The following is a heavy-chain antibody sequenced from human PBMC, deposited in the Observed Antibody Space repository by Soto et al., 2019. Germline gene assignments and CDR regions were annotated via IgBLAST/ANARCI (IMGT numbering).Heavy chain of an antibody. J-gene: IGHJ1*01. V-gene: IGHV3-9*01. Sequence: EVQLVESGGGLVQPGRSLRLSCAASGFTFDDYAMHWVRQVPGKGLEWVSGINWNSGSIGYGDYVKGRFAISRDNANNSLHLQMNSLSAEDTAFYYCVKDESINWYSGHFRHWGQGTLVTVSS. CDR1: GFTFDDYA. D-gene: IGHD6-13*01. CDR2: INWNSGSI. CDR3: VKDESINWYSGHFRH.